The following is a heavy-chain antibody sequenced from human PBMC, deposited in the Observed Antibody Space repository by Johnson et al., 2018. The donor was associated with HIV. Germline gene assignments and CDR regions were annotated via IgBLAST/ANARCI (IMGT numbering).Heavy chain of an antibody. CDR3: ARVPEGDDDAFDI. CDR2: IKQDGSEK. Sequence: VQLVESGGGVVQPGRSLRLSCAASGFSFSSYGMHWVRQAPGKGLAWVANIKQDGSEKYYVDSVKGRFTISRDNAKNSLYLQMNSLRAEDTAVYYCARVPEGDDDAFDIWGQGTMVTVSS. D-gene: IGHD2-21*01. V-gene: IGHV3-7*01. J-gene: IGHJ3*02. CDR1: GFSFSSYG.